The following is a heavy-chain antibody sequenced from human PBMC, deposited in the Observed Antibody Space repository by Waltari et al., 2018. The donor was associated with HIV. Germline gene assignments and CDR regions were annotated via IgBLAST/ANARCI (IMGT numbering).Heavy chain of an antibody. D-gene: IGHD5-12*01. CDR2: FDPEDGET. CDR1: GYTLTELS. J-gene: IGHJ6*02. CDR3: ALNSVSGYDLGYYYYGMDV. V-gene: IGHV1-24*01. Sequence: QVQLVQSGAEVKKPGASVKVSCKVSGYTLTELSMHWVRQAPGKGLEWMGGFDPEDGETIYAQKFQGRVTMTEDTSTDTAYMELSSLRSEDTAVYYCALNSVSGYDLGYYYYGMDVWGQGTTVTVSS.